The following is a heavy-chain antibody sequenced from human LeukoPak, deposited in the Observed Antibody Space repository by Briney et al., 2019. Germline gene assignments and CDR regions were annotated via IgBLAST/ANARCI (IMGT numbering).Heavy chain of an antibody. D-gene: IGHD3-22*01. Sequence: SETLSLTCTVSGGSISSYYWSWIRQPAGKGLEWIGRIYTSGSTNYNPSLKSRVTMSVDTSKNQFSLKLSSVTAADTAAYYCAGAYYVPSYYMDVWGKGTTVTLSS. CDR3: AGAYYVPSYYMDV. CDR2: IYTSGST. V-gene: IGHV4-4*07. CDR1: GGSISSYY. J-gene: IGHJ6*03.